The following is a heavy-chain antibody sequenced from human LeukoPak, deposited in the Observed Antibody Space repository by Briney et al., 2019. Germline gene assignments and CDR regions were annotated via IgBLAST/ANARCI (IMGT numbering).Heavy chain of an antibody. D-gene: IGHD1-26*01. V-gene: IGHV3-30-3*01. J-gene: IGHJ4*02. CDR1: GFTFSSYA. Sequence: SGGSLRLSCAASGFTFSSYAMHWVRQAPGKGLEWVAVISYDGSNKYYADSVKGRFTISGDNSKNTLYLQMNSLRAEDTAVYYCAREYSGSHFDYWGQGTLVTVSS. CDR3: AREYSGSHFDY. CDR2: ISYDGSNK.